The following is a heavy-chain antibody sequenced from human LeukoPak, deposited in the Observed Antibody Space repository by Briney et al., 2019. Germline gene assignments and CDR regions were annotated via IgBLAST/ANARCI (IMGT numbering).Heavy chain of an antibody. CDR2: IYTSGST. CDR1: GGSISSYY. Sequence: SETLSLTCTVSGGSISSYYWSWIRQPPGKGLEWIGYIYTSGSTNYNPSLKSRVTMSVDTSKNQFSLKLSSVTAADTAVYYCARDVRNIVVVPAASYYYYYYMDVWGKGTTVTVSS. CDR3: ARDVRNIVVVPAASYYYYYYMDV. J-gene: IGHJ6*03. D-gene: IGHD2-2*01. V-gene: IGHV4-4*08.